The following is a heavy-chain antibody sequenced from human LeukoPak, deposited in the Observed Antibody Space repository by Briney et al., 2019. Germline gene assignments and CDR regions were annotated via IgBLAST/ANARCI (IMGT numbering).Heavy chain of an antibody. J-gene: IGHJ6*02. V-gene: IGHV1-2*02. CDR3: ARVPSMIRGVVNYGMDV. Sequence: ASVKVSCKTSGYSFTGYFMHWVRQAPGQGLEWMGCINPNSGDTKHAQRFQGRVTMTRDTSINTAYMEMRRLTSDDTAVYYCARVPSMIRGVVNYGMDVWGQGTTVTASS. CDR1: GYSFTGYF. CDR2: INPNSGDT. D-gene: IGHD3-10*01.